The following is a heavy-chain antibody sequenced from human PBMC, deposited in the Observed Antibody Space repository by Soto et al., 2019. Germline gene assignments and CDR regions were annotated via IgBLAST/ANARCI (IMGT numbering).Heavy chain of an antibody. J-gene: IGHJ4*02. D-gene: IGHD1-26*01. CDR1: GFTFSSYA. V-gene: IGHV3-23*01. Sequence: EGQLLESGGGLVQPGWSRRLYCAASGFTFSSYAMSWVRQAPGKGLEWVSGISGSGGSTYYADSVKGRVTISRDNSKNTLYLQMNSLRAEDTAVYYCAKGYSGSTIPNDYWGQGTLVTVSS. CDR2: ISGSGGST. CDR3: AKGYSGSTIPNDY.